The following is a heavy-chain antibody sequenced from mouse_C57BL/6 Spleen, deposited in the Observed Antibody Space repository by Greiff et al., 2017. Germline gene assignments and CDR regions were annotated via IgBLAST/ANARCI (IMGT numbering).Heavy chain of an antibody. CDR2: IYPGDGDT. CDR1: GYAFSSSW. CDR3: ARSPPYYGSSPWYFDV. Sequence: QVQLQQSGPELVKPGASVKISCKASGYAFSSSWMNWVKQRPGKGLEWIGRIYPGDGDTNYNGKFKGKATLTADKSSLTAYMQLSSLTSEDSAVYFCARSPPYYGSSPWYFDVWGTGTTVTVSS. V-gene: IGHV1-82*01. D-gene: IGHD1-1*01. J-gene: IGHJ1*03.